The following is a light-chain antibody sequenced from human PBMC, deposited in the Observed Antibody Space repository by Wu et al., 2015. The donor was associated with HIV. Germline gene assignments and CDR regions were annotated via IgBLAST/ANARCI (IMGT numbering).Light chain of an antibody. Sequence: DIQMTQSPSFLSASEGDRVTITCRASHGVNSYLAWYQQKAGKAPKLLLHAASILQSGVPSRFSGSGSGTEFILTISSLQPEDVATYYCQQLNTHPLTFGGGTKVEIK. V-gene: IGKV1-9*01. CDR2: AAS. J-gene: IGKJ4*01. CDR1: HGVNSY. CDR3: QQLNTHPLT.